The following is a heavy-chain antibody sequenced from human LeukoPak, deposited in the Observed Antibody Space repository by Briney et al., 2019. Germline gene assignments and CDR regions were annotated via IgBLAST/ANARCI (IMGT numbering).Heavy chain of an antibody. CDR1: GFTFEDYT. V-gene: IGHV3-43*01. D-gene: IGHD1-26*01. Sequence: GGSLRLSCAASGFTFEDYTMHWVRQSPGKHLEWVSLISWDGGSTYYADSVKGRFTISRDNSKNSLYLQMNSLRPEDTAVYYCARARSIVGVSPFQHWGQGTLVTVSS. J-gene: IGHJ1*01. CDR2: ISWDGGST. CDR3: ARARSIVGVSPFQH.